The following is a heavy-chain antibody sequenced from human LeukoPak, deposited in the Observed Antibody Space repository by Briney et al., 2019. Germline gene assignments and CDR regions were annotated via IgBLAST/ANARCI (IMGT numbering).Heavy chain of an antibody. Sequence: SETLSLTCTVSGGSVSTYYWNWVRQPPGKGLEWIGYIYYRGSTNYNPSSKSRVTISVDTSKNQFSLKLSSVTAADTAVYFCARAHGDYYDYFDYWGQGTLVTVSS. CDR2: IYYRGST. CDR1: GGSVSTYY. D-gene: IGHD4-17*01. J-gene: IGHJ4*02. V-gene: IGHV4-59*02. CDR3: ARAHGDYYDYFDY.